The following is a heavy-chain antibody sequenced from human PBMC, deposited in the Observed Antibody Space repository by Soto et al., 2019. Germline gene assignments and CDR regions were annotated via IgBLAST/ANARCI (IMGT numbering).Heavy chain of an antibody. CDR1: GGSISSGDAY. CDR2: IYYRGRP. J-gene: IGHJ6*02. CDR3: AREGAASYSYYYGTDV. V-gene: IGHV4-30-4*01. D-gene: IGHD3-16*01. Sequence: QVQLQESGPGLVKPSQTLSLTCTVSGGSISSGDAYWSWIRQSPGKVLEWIGYIYYRGRPFYNPSLESRATISVDTSKNQFSLKLNSVTAADTAVYYCAREGAASYSYYYGTDVWGQGTTVTVSS.